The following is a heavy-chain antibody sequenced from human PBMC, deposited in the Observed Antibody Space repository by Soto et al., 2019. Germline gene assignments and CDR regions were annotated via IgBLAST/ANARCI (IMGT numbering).Heavy chain of an antibody. J-gene: IGHJ4*02. D-gene: IGHD4-17*01. V-gene: IGHV3-7*05. CDR2: IKQDGSEK. CDR3: ARAEEDYGDVDYFDY. CDR1: GFTFSKYW. Sequence: EVQLVESGGGLVQPGGSLRLSCAASGFTFSKYWMSWVRQAPGKGLEWVANIKQDGSEKYYVDSVKGRFTISRDNAKISRYLQMNSLRVEDTAVYYCARAEEDYGDVDYFDYWGQGTLVTVSS.